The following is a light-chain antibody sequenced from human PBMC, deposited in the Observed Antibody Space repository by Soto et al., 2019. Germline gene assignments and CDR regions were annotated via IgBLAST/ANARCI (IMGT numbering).Light chain of an antibody. CDR1: QGINTF. V-gene: IGKV1-9*01. Sequence: IQLTQSPSSLSASVGHRVTITCRASQGINTFLAWYQQTPGKAPNLLIYGASTLQSGVPSRFSGSGSGTDSTPTIKSLQAEDFATYYCQQTRSYPSTFGGGTKV. CDR3: QQTRSYPST. CDR2: GAS. J-gene: IGKJ4*01.